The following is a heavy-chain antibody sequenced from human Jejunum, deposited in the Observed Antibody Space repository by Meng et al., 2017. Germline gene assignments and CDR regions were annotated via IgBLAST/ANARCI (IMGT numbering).Heavy chain of an antibody. CDR1: GLTFSRPW. D-gene: IGHD2-15*01. V-gene: IGHV3-15*01. J-gene: IGHJ4*02. CDR2: IRSKSDGGTI. CDR3: ATGFMNGYSY. Sequence: GGSLRLSCAASGLTFSRPWMSWVRQVPGKGLEWVGRIRSKSDGGTIDYSAPVKGRFIISRDDSKDTLYLEMNSLKTEDSALYYCATGFMNGYSYWGQGTVVTVSS.